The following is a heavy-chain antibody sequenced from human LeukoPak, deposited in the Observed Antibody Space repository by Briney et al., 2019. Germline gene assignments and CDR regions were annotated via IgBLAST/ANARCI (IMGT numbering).Heavy chain of an antibody. CDR3: ARGEDILTGSAAIDY. J-gene: IGHJ4*02. V-gene: IGHV4-34*01. CDR2: INHSGST. D-gene: IGHD3-9*01. Sequence: PSETLSLTCAVYGGSFSGYYWSWIRQPPGKGLEWIGEINHSGSTNYNPSLKSRVTISVDTSKNQFSLKLSSVTAAETAVYYCARGEDILTGSAAIDYWGQGTLVTVSS. CDR1: GGSFSGYY.